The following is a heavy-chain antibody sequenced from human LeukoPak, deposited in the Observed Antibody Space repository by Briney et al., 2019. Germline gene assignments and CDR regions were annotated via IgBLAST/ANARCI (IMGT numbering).Heavy chain of an antibody. D-gene: IGHD2-8*01. Sequence: GGSLRLSCAASGFTFSSYGMHWVRQAPGKGLEWVAFIRYDGSNKYYADSVKGRFTISRDNSKNTLYLQMNSLRAEDTAVYYCAKAGVRRYCTNGVCYFDYWGQGTLVTVSS. CDR1: GFTFSSYG. CDR2: IRYDGSNK. J-gene: IGHJ4*02. CDR3: AKAGVRRYCTNGVCYFDY. V-gene: IGHV3-30*02.